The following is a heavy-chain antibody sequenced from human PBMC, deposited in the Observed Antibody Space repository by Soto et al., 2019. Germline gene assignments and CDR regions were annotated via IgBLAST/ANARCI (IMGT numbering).Heavy chain of an antibody. Sequence: ASVKVSCKASGYTFTSYAMHWVRQAPGQRLEWMGWISADNGNTNYSQKLQGRVTMTTDTSTSTAYMELRSLRSDDTAVYYCARALGYSGYAGMDVWGQGTTDTVSS. CDR3: ARALGYSGYAGMDV. CDR1: GYTFTSYA. V-gene: IGHV1-3*01. D-gene: IGHD5-12*01. J-gene: IGHJ6*02. CDR2: ISADNGNT.